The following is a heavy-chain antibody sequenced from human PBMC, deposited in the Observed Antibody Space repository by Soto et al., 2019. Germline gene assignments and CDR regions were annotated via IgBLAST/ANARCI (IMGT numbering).Heavy chain of an antibody. J-gene: IGHJ6*03. D-gene: IGHD1-1*01. V-gene: IGHV3-23*01. CDR3: AKSTLEPPDYYYYYMDV. Sequence: GSLRLSCATSGIPFTSTYMNWVRQAPGKGLEWVSTISVIVGSTYYADSVKGRFTISRDNSKNTLYLQMNSLRAEDTAVYYCAKSTLEPPDYYYYYMDVWGKGTTVTVSS. CDR1: GIPFTSTY. CDR2: ISVIVGST.